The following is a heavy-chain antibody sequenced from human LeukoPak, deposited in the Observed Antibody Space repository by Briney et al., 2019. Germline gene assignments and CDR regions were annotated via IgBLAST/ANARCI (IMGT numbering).Heavy chain of an antibody. CDR1: GGSISSYY. CDR2: IYYSGST. V-gene: IGHV4-59*01. CDR3: ARVDAAAGRRSLSWFDP. Sequence: SGTLSLTCTVSGGSISSYYWSWIRQPPGKGLEWIGYIYYSGSTNYNPSLKSRVTISVDTSKNQFSLKLSSVTAADTAVYYCARVDAAAGRRSLSWFDPWGQGTLVTVSS. J-gene: IGHJ5*02. D-gene: IGHD6-13*01.